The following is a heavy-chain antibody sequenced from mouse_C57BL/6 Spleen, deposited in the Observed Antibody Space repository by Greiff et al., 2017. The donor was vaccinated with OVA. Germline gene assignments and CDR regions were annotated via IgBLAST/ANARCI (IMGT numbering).Heavy chain of an antibody. CDR2: IYPGDGDT. J-gene: IGHJ2*01. CDR3: AREGYYGSSSCDY. V-gene: IGHV1-82*01. D-gene: IGHD1-1*01. Sequence: QVQLQQSGPELVKPGASVKISCNASGYAFSSSWMNWVKQRPGKGLEWIGRIYPGDGDTNYNGKFKGKATLTADKSSSTAYMQLSSLTSEDSAVYVCAREGYYGSSSCDYWGQGTTLTVSS. CDR1: GYAFSSSW.